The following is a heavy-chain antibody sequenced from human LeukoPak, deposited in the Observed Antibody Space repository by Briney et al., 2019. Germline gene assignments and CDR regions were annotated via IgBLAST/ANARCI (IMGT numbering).Heavy chain of an antibody. J-gene: IGHJ6*02. CDR3: ATEKVVGATRGGDYYYGMDV. Sequence: ASVTVSCKVSGYTLTELSMHWVRQAPGKGLEWMGGFDPEDGETIYAQKFQGRVTMTEDTSTDTAYMELSSLRSEDTAVYYCATEKVVGATRGGDYYYGMDVWGQGTTVTVSS. V-gene: IGHV1-24*01. CDR1: GYTLTELS. D-gene: IGHD1-26*01. CDR2: FDPEDGET.